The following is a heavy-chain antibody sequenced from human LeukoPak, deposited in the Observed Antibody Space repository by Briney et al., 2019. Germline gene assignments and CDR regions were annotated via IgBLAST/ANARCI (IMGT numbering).Heavy chain of an antibody. Sequence: PSETLSLTCTVSGGSIGSYHWTFIRQPPGKGLEWIGYIYYSGSTNYNPSLKSRVTISVDTSKNQFSLKLSSVTAADTAVYYCASLKDSSSWLGLYYFDYWGQGTLVTVSS. CDR3: ASLKDSSSWLGLYYFDY. CDR1: GGSIGSYH. J-gene: IGHJ4*02. V-gene: IGHV4-59*01. CDR2: IYYSGST. D-gene: IGHD6-13*01.